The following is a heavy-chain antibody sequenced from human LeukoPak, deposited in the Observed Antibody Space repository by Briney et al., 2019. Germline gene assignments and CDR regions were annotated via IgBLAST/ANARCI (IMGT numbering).Heavy chain of an antibody. V-gene: IGHV4-59*01. Sequence: SETLSLTCTVSGGSITSSYWSCIRQPPGKGLEWIGYIYYSGSTSYSLSIKSRVTISLDTSKNQFSLRLRSVTAADTAVYYCARDVWGHVDAFDIWGQGTMVTVSS. CDR1: GGSITSSY. CDR3: ARDVWGHVDAFDI. CDR2: IYYSGST. J-gene: IGHJ3*02. D-gene: IGHD3-16*01.